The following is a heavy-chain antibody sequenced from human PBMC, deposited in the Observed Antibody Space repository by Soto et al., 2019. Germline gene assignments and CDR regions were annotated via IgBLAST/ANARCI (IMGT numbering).Heavy chain of an antibody. CDR1: GGTFSSYA. J-gene: IGHJ5*02. V-gene: IGHV1-69*13. CDR3: ARVLVVRSFHHRNWFDP. Sequence: ASVKVSCKASGGTFSSYAISWVRQAPGQGLEWMGGIIPIFGTANYAQKFQGRVTITADESTSTAYMELSSLRSEDTAVYYCARVLVVRSFHHRNWFDPWGQGTLVTVSS. CDR2: IIPIFGTA.